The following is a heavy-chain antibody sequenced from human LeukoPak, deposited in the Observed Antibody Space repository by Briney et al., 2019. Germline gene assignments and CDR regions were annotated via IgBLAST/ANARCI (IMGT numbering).Heavy chain of an antibody. CDR1: GFTFSSYS. CDR3: ARIPQEEEATNY. CDR2: ISSSSSYI. Sequence: GGSLRLSCAASGFTFSSYSMNWVRQAPGKGLEWDSSISSSSSYIYYADSVKGRFTISRDNAKNSLYLQMNSLRAEDTAVYYCARIPQEEEATNYWGQGTLVTVSS. D-gene: IGHD2-21*01. V-gene: IGHV3-21*01. J-gene: IGHJ4*02.